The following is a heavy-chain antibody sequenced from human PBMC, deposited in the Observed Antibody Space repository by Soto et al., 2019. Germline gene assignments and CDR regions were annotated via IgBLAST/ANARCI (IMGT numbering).Heavy chain of an antibody. Sequence: GGSLRLSCAASGFTFSDYYMTWIRQAPGKGLEWVSYISSSGSHIYYADSVKGRFTISRDNAKKSLFLLLNSLSVEDTGVYYCAIARPDIVMVVGATPGYYGIDVWGQGTTVTVSS. CDR1: GFTFSDYY. CDR2: ISSSGSHI. V-gene: IGHV3-11*01. CDR3: AIARPDIVMVVGATPGYYGIDV. D-gene: IGHD2-15*01. J-gene: IGHJ6*02.